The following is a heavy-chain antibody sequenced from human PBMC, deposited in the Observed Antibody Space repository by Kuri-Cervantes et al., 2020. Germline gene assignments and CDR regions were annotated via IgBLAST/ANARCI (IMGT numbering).Heavy chain of an antibody. J-gene: IGHJ3*02. CDR2: IYYSGST. D-gene: IGHD1-26*01. V-gene: IGHV4-39*07. CDR3: VRGGTRRIVGTTRAFDI. CDR1: GGSISSSSYY. Sequence: SETLSLTCTVSGGSISSSSYYWGWIRQPPGKGLEWIGSIYYSGSTYYNPSLKSRVTISVDTSENQFSLKLNSVTAADTAVYYCVRGGTRRIVGTTRAFDIWGQGTMVTVSS.